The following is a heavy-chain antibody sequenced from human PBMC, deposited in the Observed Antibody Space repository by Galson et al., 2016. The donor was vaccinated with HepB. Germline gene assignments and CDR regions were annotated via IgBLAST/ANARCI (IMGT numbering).Heavy chain of an antibody. CDR1: GYAFSNFY. J-gene: IGHJ4*02. CDR3: AREVNVFGGAEY. V-gene: IGHV1-46*01. CDR2: MNSGGDDF. Sequence: SVKVSCKASGYAFSNFYIHWVRQAPGQGLEWMGRMNSGGDDFSYAQKFQDSVTLTRDTSTTTVYMELSSLTYDDTAVYYCAREVNVFGGAEYWGQGTLVSVSS. D-gene: IGHD3-16*01.